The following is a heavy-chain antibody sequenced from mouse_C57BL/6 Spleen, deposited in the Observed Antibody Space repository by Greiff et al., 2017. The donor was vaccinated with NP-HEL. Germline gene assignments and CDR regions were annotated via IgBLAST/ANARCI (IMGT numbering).Heavy chain of an antibody. CDR1: GYTFTSYW. Sequence: VQLQQSGAELVMPGASVKLSCKASGYTFTSYWMHWVKQRPGQGLEWIGEIDPSDSYTNYNQKFKGKSTLTVDKSSSTAYMQLSSLTYEDSAVYYCAKTGYINYESYWYFDVWGTGTTVTVSS. J-gene: IGHJ1*03. CDR3: AKTGYINYESYWYFDV. CDR2: IDPSDSYT. V-gene: IGHV1-69*01. D-gene: IGHD2-5*01.